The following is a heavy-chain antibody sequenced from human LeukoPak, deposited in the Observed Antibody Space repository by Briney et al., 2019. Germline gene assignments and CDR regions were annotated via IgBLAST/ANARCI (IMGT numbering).Heavy chain of an antibody. CDR1: GYSISSGYY. CDR3: ARVVAARRGDFDY. CDR2: IYHSGMS. Sequence: PSETLSLTCTVSGYSISSGYYWGWIRQPPGKGLEWIGSIYHSGMSFYNPSLKSRVTISVDTSKNQFSLKLSSVTAADTAVYYCARVVAARRGDFDYWGQGTLVTVSS. V-gene: IGHV4-38-2*02. D-gene: IGHD6-6*01. J-gene: IGHJ4*02.